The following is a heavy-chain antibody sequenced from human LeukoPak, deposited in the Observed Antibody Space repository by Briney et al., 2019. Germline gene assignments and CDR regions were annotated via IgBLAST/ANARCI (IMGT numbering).Heavy chain of an antibody. J-gene: IGHJ3*02. V-gene: IGHV4-59*01. CDR3: ARGGDSSGYYSDAFDI. Sequence: SETLSLTCTVSGGFISSYYWSWIRQPPGKGLEWIGYIYYSGSNNYNPSLKSRVTISVDTSKNQFSLKLSSVTAADTAVYYCARGGDSSGYYSDAFDIWGQGTMVTVSS. CDR1: GGFISSYY. CDR2: IYYSGSN. D-gene: IGHD3-22*01.